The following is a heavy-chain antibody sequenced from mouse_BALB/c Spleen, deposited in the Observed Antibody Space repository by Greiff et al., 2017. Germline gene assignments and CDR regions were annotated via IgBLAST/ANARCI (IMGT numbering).Heavy chain of an antibody. V-gene: IGHV3-6*02. CDR3: ARERDGYYYAMDY. D-gene: IGHD2-3*01. CDR1: GYSITSGYY. J-gene: IGHJ4*01. CDR2: ISYDGSN. Sequence: EVKLQESGPGLVKPSQSLSLTCSVTGYSITSGYYWNWIRQFPGNKLEWMGYISYDGSNNYNPSLKNRISITRDTSKNQFFLKLNSVTTEDTATYYCARERDGYYYAMDYWGQGTLVTVSS.